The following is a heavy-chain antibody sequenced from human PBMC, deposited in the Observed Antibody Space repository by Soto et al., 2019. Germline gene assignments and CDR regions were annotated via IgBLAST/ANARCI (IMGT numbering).Heavy chain of an antibody. V-gene: IGHV4-30-4*01. J-gene: IGHJ5*02. Sequence: PSETLSLTCTVSGGSISSGDDYWSWIRQPPGKGLEWIGYIYYSGSTYYNPSLKSRVTISVDTSKNQFSLKLSSVTAADTAVYYCARVGTYYDILAGYSTKNWFDPWGQGTLVTAPQ. CDR2: IYYSGST. CDR1: GGSISSGDDY. CDR3: ARVGTYYDILAGYSTKNWFDP. D-gene: IGHD3-9*01.